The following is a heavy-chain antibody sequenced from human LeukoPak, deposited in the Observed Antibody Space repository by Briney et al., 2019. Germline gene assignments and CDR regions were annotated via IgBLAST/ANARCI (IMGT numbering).Heavy chain of an antibody. Sequence: GALRLSCAASGFTFSNYGMNWVRQAPGKGLEWVSVIYSGGSTHYADSVKGRFTISRDNSKNMLYLQMSSLRAEDTAVYYCAGGPKQQLLWGRASNGFDPWGQGTLVTVSS. CDR1: GFTFSNYG. D-gene: IGHD2-2*01. V-gene: IGHV3-66*01. CDR3: AGGPKQQLLWGRASNGFDP. J-gene: IGHJ5*02. CDR2: IYSGGST.